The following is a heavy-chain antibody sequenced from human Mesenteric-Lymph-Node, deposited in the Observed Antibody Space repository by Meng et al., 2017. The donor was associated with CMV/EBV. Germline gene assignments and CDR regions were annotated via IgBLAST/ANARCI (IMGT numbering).Heavy chain of an antibody. D-gene: IGHD1-26*01. CDR2: IYYSGRA. V-gene: IGHV4-39*07. CDR1: GTSMGTTNYY. CDR3: ARVYYTNFANWFDP. J-gene: IGHJ5*02. Sequence: SETLSLTCNVSGTSMGTTNYYWAWIRQPPGKGLEWIGTIYYSGRAYYKQSLNSRVTISVDTSKNQFSLRLRSVTAADTAVYYCARVYYTNFANWFDPWGQGILVTVSS.